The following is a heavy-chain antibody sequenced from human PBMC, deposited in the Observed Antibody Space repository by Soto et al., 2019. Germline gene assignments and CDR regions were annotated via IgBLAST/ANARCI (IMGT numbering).Heavy chain of an antibody. V-gene: IGHV3-9*01. CDR1: GFTFDDYA. CDR3: AKDWVSSSWPTPYYFDY. Sequence: GGSLRLSCAASGFTFDDYAMHWVRQAPGKGLEWVSGISWNSGSIGYADSVKGRFTISRDNAKNSLYLQMNSLRAEDTALYYCAKDWVSSSWPTPYYFDYWGQGTLVTVSS. J-gene: IGHJ4*02. D-gene: IGHD6-13*01. CDR2: ISWNSGSI.